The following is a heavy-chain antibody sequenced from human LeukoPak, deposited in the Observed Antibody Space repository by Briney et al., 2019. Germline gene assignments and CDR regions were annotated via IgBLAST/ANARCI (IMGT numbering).Heavy chain of an antibody. J-gene: IGHJ4*02. V-gene: IGHV4-31*03. Sequence: SETLPLTCTVSGGSISSGGYYWSWIRQHPGKGLEWIGYIYYSGSTYYNPSLKSRVTISVDTSKNQLSLKLSSVTAADTAVYYCASVIVATISFDYWGQGTLVTVSS. CDR3: ASVIVATISFDY. CDR1: GGSISSGGYY. D-gene: IGHD2/OR15-2a*01. CDR2: IYYSGST.